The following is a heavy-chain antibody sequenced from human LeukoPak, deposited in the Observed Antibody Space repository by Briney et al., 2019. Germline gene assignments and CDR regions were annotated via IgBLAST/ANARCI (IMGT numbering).Heavy chain of an antibody. CDR1: GGSFSGYY. J-gene: IGHJ1*01. V-gene: IGHV4-34*01. CDR3: ARPLGRRITIFGVVIPEYFQH. Sequence: SETLSLTCAVYGGSFSGYYWSWIRQPPGKGLEWIGEINHSGSTNYNPSLKSRVTISVDTSKNQFSLKLSSVTAADTAVYYCARPLGRRITIFGVVIPEYFQHWGQGTLVTVSS. CDR2: INHSGST. D-gene: IGHD3-3*01.